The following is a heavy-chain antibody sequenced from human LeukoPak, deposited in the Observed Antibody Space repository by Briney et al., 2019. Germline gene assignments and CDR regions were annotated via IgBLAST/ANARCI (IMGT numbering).Heavy chain of an antibody. CDR1: GYTFTNYD. Sequence: ASVKVSCKTSGYTFTNYDINWVRQAPGQGLEWMGWISTYNGNTNYAQKPQGRVTMTTDTSTSTAYMELRSLRSDDTAVYYCASFQRGDNYGAGGLDYWGQGTLVTVSS. D-gene: IGHD3-10*01. CDR2: ISTYNGNT. J-gene: IGHJ4*02. CDR3: ASFQRGDNYGAGGLDY. V-gene: IGHV1-18*01.